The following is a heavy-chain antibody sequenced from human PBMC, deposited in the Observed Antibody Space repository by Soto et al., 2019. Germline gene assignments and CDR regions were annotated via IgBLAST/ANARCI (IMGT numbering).Heavy chain of an antibody. V-gene: IGHV5-10-1*01. CDR2: IDPTDSFT. CDR1: GYKFTTFW. CDR3: AIQHPLDSSAWYN. Sequence: GESLKISCKASGYKFTTFWLNWVRQTPGKGLEWLGRIDPTDSFTNYSPPFEGHVTISVDKSISTAYLHWTCLKASDTAIYYCAIQHPLDSSAWYNWGQGTLVTVSS. J-gene: IGHJ4*02. D-gene: IGHD6-19*01.